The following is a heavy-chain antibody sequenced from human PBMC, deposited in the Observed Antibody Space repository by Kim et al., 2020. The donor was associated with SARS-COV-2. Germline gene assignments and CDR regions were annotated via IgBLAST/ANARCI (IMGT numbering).Heavy chain of an antibody. CDR1: GFTFSNYA. D-gene: IGHD2-2*01. CDR2: ISAGGITT. CDR3: AKGTTSTTYSATDY. Sequence: GGSLRLSCAASGFTFSNYAMCWVRQAPGRGLEWVSTISAGGITTYYADSVKGRFTISRENSKNTLSLQMNSLRAEDTAVYYCAKGTTSTTYSATDYWGQG. J-gene: IGHJ4*02. V-gene: IGHV3-23*01.